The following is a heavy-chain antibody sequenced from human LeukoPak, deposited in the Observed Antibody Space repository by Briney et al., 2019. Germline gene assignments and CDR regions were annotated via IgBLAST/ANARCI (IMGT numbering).Heavy chain of an antibody. CDR1: GFTFSSYS. CDR3: ARDGHSSSWYGGFYYYYMDV. CDR2: ISSSSSYI. Sequence: SGGSLRLSCAASGFTFSSYSMNWVRQAPGKGLEWVSSISSSSSYIYYADSVKGRFTISRDNAKNSLYLQMNSLRAEDTAVYYCARDGHSSSWYGGFYYYYMDVWGKGTTVTVSS. D-gene: IGHD6-13*01. V-gene: IGHV3-21*01. J-gene: IGHJ6*03.